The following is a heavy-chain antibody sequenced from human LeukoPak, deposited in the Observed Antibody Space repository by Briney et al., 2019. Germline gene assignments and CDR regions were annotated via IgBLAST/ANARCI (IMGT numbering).Heavy chain of an antibody. Sequence: GGSLRLSCSASGFTLSDYDMNWIRQAPGKGVEWISAISGRSSHTYYGDSVKGRFSISRDNAKNLLYLQMNGLGAEDTAVYYCGRAFPPLRTSSAGDLWGKGTLVTVSS. CDR3: GRAFPPLRTSSAGDL. CDR2: ISGRSSHT. CDR1: GFTLSDYD. V-gene: IGHV3-21*06. D-gene: IGHD3-16*01. J-gene: IGHJ4*02.